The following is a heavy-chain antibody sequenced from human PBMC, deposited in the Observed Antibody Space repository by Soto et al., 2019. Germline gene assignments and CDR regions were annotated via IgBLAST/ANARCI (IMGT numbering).Heavy chain of an antibody. J-gene: IGHJ4*02. CDR3: AREGNLGRWLQPLDF. CDR2: IHYNGNT. V-gene: IGHV4-59*01. D-gene: IGHD5-12*01. Sequence: SETLCLTCTVSGDSIRAYSCSWVRQPPGKGLEWIGNIHYNGNTKYSPSLKSRVTMSVDTSKNHFSLRLISVTAADTAIYFCAREGNLGRWLQPLDFWGQGTLVTVSS. CDR1: GDSIRAYS.